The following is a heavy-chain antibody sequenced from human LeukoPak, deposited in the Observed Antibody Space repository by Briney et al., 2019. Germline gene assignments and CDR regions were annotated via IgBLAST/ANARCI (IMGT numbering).Heavy chain of an antibody. V-gene: IGHV3-21*01. Sequence: PGGSLRLSCADSGFTFSSNNMNWVRQAPGKGLEWVSSISSSSSYIYYADSVKGRFTISRDNAKNSLYLQMNSLRAEDTAVYYCARDRRLGYCSGGSCYDPYQNWFDPWGQGTLVTVSS. D-gene: IGHD2-15*01. CDR3: ARDRRLGYCSGGSCYDPYQNWFDP. CDR1: GFTFSSNN. J-gene: IGHJ5*02. CDR2: ISSSSSYI.